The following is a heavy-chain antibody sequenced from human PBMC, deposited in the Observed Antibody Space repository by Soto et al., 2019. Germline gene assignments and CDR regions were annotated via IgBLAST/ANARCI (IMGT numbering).Heavy chain of an antibody. CDR3: ARTILRFLEWLSPSAFDI. D-gene: IGHD3-3*01. Sequence: SETLSLTCTVSGGSISSGDYYWSWIRQPPGKGLEWIGYIYYSGSTYYNPSLKSRVTISVDTSKNQFSLKLSSVTAADTAVYYCARTILRFLEWLSPSAFDIWGQGTMVTVSS. V-gene: IGHV4-30-4*01. CDR2: IYYSGST. CDR1: GGSISSGDYY. J-gene: IGHJ3*02.